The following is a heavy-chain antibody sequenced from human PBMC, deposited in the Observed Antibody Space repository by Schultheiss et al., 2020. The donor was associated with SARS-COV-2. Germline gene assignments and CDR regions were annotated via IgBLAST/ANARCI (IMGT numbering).Heavy chain of an antibody. D-gene: IGHD2-15*01. V-gene: IGHV4-4*07. CDR1: GGSISSYY. Sequence: SETLSLTCTVSGGSISSYYWSWIRQPAGKGLEWIGRIYTSGSTNYNPSLNSRVTMSVDTSKNQFSLKLSSVTAADTAVYYCARAHSVVVAATHFDYWGQGTLVTVSS. CDR3: ARAHSVVVAATHFDY. CDR2: IYTSGST. J-gene: IGHJ4*02.